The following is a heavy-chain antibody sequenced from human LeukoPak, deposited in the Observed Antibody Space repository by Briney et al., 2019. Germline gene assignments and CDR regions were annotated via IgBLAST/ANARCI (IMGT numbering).Heavy chain of an antibody. V-gene: IGHV3-11*01. CDR1: GFTFSDYY. Sequence: PGGSLRLSCAASGFTFSDYYMSWIRQAPGKGLEWVSYISSSGTTIFYADSVKGRSTISRDNAKNSLYLQMNSLRVEDTAVYYCAKDSRSGWYGGNFQQWGQGTLVTVSS. D-gene: IGHD6-19*01. CDR3: AKDSRSGWYGGNFQQ. CDR2: ISSSGTTI. J-gene: IGHJ1*01.